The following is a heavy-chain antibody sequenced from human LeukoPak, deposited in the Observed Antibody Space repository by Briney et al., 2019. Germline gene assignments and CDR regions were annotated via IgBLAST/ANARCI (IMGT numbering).Heavy chain of an antibody. V-gene: IGHV3-74*01. CDR3: ARDLGDGTPFDY. D-gene: IGHD1-7*01. J-gene: IGHJ4*02. CDR2: ITSDGSNT. CDR1: GFTFSSYW. Sequence: GGSLRLSCAASGFTFSSYWIHWVRQAPGKGLVWVSRITSDGSNTNNADSVKGRFIISRDNAKNTVYLQMNSLRVEDTAVYYCARDLGDGTPFDYWGQGTLVTVSS.